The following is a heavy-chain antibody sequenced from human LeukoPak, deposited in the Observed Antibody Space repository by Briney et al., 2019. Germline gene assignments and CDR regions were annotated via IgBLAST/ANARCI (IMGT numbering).Heavy chain of an antibody. CDR2: ISAYNGNT. Sequence: GASVKVSCKASGYTFTGYYMHWVRQAPGQGLEWMGWISAYNGNTNYAQKLQGRVTMTTDTSTSTAYMELRSLRSDDTAVYYCARAEIRSDYSNPDDYWGQGTLVTVSS. CDR3: ARAEIRSDYSNPDDY. CDR1: GYTFTGYY. V-gene: IGHV1-18*04. J-gene: IGHJ4*02. D-gene: IGHD4-11*01.